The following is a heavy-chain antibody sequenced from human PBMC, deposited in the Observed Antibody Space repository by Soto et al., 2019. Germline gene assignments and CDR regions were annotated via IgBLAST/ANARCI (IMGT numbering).Heavy chain of an antibody. D-gene: IGHD3-22*01. Sequence: PGGSLRLSCAVSGFTFSGSAIHWVRQASGNGLEWVGRIRSKANNYATTYAASVKGRFTISRDDSKNTAYLQMNSLNTEDTAVYFCTRYSDDSALAFDIWGQGTLVTVSS. CDR2: IRSKANNYAT. V-gene: IGHV3-73*01. CDR1: GFTFSGSA. J-gene: IGHJ3*02. CDR3: TRYSDDSALAFDI.